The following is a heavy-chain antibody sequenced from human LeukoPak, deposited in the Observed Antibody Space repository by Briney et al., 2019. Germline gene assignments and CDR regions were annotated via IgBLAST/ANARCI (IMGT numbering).Heavy chain of an antibody. V-gene: IGHV4-59*11. CDR1: GGAISSHY. J-gene: IGHJ4*02. CDR3: ARGITMMED. CDR2: IFYSGST. Sequence: SETLSLTCEVSGGAISSHYWSWIRQPPGKGLEWIGYIFYSGSTNYNPSLKSRVIMSVDTFKSQFSLKLSAVTAADTAVYYYARGITMMEDWGQGTLVTVSS. D-gene: IGHD3-22*01.